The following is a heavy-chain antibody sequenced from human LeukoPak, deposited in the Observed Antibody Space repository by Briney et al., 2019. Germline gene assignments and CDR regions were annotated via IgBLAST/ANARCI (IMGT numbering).Heavy chain of an antibody. V-gene: IGHV1-46*01. CDR3: ERGVRSNDFWSGYSTGYFDY. Sequence: ASVKVSCKASGYTFTSYYMHLVRQAPGQGLEWMGIINPSGGSTSYAQKFQGRVTVTRDTSTSTVYMELSSLRSEDTAVYYCERGVRSNDFWSGYSTGYFDYWGQGTLVTVSS. D-gene: IGHD3-3*01. CDR1: GYTFTSYY. J-gene: IGHJ4*02. CDR2: INPSGGST.